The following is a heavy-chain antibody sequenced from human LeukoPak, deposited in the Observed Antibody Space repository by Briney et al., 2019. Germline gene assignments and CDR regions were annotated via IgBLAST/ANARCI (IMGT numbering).Heavy chain of an antibody. J-gene: IGHJ4*02. Sequence: ASVKVSCKASGCTFTSYGISWVRQAPGQGLEWMGWISAYNGNTNYAQKLQGRVTMTTDTSTSTAYMELRSLRSDDTAVYYCARGSTIFGVVIAYFDYWGQGTLVTVSS. CDR1: GCTFTSYG. CDR2: ISAYNGNT. V-gene: IGHV1-18*04. CDR3: ARGSTIFGVVIAYFDY. D-gene: IGHD3-3*01.